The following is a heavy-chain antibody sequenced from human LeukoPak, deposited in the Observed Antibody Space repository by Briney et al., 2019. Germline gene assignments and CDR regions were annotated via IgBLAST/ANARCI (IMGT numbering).Heavy chain of an antibody. D-gene: IGHD3-9*01. J-gene: IGHJ4*02. CDR2: ISGSGGST. Sequence: GGYLRLSCAASGFTFSSYAMSWVRQAPGKGLEWVSAISGSGGSTYYADSVKGRFTISRDNSKNTLYLQMNSLRAEDTAVYYCAKALTGYYFAYWGQGTLVTVSS. CDR3: AKALTGYYFAY. V-gene: IGHV3-23*01. CDR1: GFTFSSYA.